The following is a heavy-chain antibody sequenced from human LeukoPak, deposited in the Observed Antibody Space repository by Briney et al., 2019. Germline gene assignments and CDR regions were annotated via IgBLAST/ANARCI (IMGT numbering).Heavy chain of an antibody. Sequence: SETLSLTCTVSGGSISSSSYYWGWIRQPPGQGLEWIGSIYYSGSTYYNPYLKSRVTISVDTSKNQFSLKLSSVTAADSAVYYCARHSAAVAGIDYWGQGTLVTVSS. CDR3: ARHSAAVAGIDY. J-gene: IGHJ4*02. V-gene: IGHV4-39*01. CDR2: IYYSGST. D-gene: IGHD6-19*01. CDR1: GGSISSSSYY.